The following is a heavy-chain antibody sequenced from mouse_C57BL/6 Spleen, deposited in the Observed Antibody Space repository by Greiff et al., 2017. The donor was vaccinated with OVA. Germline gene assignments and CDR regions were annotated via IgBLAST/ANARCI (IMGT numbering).Heavy chain of an antibody. CDR3: ARRDYYGSSYFDY. J-gene: IGHJ2*01. CDR2: INPNNGGT. D-gene: IGHD1-1*01. CDR1: GYTFTDYN. Sequence: LVEPGASVKIPCKASGYTFTDYNMDWVKQSHGKSLEWIGDINPNNGGTIYNQKFKGKATLTVDKSSSTAYMELRSLTSEDTAVYYCARRDYYGSSYFDYWGQGTTLTVSS. V-gene: IGHV1-18*01.